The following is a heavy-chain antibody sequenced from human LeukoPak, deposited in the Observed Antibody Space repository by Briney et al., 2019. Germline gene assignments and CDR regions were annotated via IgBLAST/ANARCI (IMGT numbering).Heavy chain of an antibody. CDR3: SSLSGSYYTLF. V-gene: IGHV3-73*01. CDR1: GFTFSGSS. Sequence: GGSLRLSCAASGFTFSGSSMHWVRQASGKGLEWVGRIRSKVYSYATEYAASVKGRFTISRDDSKNTAYLQMNSLKTEDTAVYYCSSLSGSYYTLFWGQGTLVTVSS. CDR2: IRSKVYSYAT. D-gene: IGHD1-26*01. J-gene: IGHJ4*02.